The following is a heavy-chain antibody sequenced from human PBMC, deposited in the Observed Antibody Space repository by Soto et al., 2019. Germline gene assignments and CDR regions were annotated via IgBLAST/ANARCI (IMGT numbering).Heavy chain of an antibody. CDR1: GLPFSSSW. J-gene: IGHJ6*02. Sequence: GGSLSPSCAASGLPFSSSWMPWVRQAPGKGLVWVSRINSDGSSTSYADSVKGRFTISRDNAKNTLYLQMNSLRAEDTAVYYCAIVGDGYNSGMDVWGQGTTVTVSS. V-gene: IGHV3-74*01. D-gene: IGHD5-12*01. CDR2: INSDGSST. CDR3: AIVGDGYNSGMDV.